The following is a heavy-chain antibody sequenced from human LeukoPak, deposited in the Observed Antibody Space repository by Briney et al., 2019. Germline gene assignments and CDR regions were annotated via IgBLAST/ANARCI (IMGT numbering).Heavy chain of an antibody. CDR1: GFTFNSYA. D-gene: IGHD4-17*01. V-gene: IGHV3-23*01. CDR3: AREAPQSDYGVYGAELNFDC. J-gene: IGHJ4*02. Sequence: PGRSLRLSCAASGFTFNSYAMRWVRQAPGKGLEWVSAIGGSGGSTYYADSVKGRFTISRDNSKNTLYLQMNSLRAEDTGVYYCAREAPQSDYGVYGAELNFDCWGQGTLVTVSS. CDR2: IGGSGGST.